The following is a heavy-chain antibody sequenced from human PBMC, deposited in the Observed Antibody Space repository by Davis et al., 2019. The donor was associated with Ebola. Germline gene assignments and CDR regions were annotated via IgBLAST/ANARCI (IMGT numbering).Heavy chain of an antibody. V-gene: IGHV3-30*04. D-gene: IGHD6-19*01. CDR2: ISYDGDYK. J-gene: IGHJ4*02. CDR1: GFVFSTYP. Sequence: GESLKISCAASGFVFSTYPMHWVRQAPGKGLEWVALISYDGDYKYYADFVKGRFTVSRDNPKNTLYLQLNSLRTEDTAFYYCARPCSSGWFGGTRDYWGQGTLVTVSS. CDR3: ARPCSSGWFGGTRDY.